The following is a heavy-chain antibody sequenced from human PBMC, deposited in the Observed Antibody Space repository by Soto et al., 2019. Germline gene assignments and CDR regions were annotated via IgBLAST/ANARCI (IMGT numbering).Heavy chain of an antibody. Sequence: SETLSLTCNVSGDSISSFYWSWIRQPPGKGLEWIGHIYYSRSTNYNPSLKSRVTIAVDTSKKQFSLKLTSVTAADTAVYYCARVLYRKAVAGPTFYMDVWGKGTTVTVSS. D-gene: IGHD6-19*01. V-gene: IGHV4-59*12. CDR1: GDSISSFY. CDR3: ARVLYRKAVAGPTFYMDV. J-gene: IGHJ6*04. CDR2: IYYSRST.